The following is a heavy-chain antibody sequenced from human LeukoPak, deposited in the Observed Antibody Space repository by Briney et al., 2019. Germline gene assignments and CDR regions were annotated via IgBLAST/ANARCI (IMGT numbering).Heavy chain of an antibody. J-gene: IGHJ4*02. Sequence: PGGSLRLSCAASGFTFRSYAVTWVRQAPGKGLEWVSAISSSGGSTYYADSVKGRFTISRDNSKNTLFLQMNSLRAEDTAVYYCAKGENTYGPFDYWGQGTLVTVSS. CDR2: ISSSGGST. CDR3: AKGENTYGPFDY. D-gene: IGHD5-18*01. V-gene: IGHV3-23*01. CDR1: GFTFRSYA.